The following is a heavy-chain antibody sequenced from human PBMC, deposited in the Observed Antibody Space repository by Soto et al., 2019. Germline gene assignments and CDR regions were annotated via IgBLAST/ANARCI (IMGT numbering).Heavy chain of an antibody. J-gene: IGHJ4*02. V-gene: IGHV3-23*01. CDR2: ISGSGGST. D-gene: IGHD3-22*01. CDR1: GFPFCSYA. Sequence: PGGSLRLSCAASGFPFCSYAMSWVRQAPGKGLEWVSAISGSGGSTYYADSVKGRFTISRDDSKNMLSLQMNSLRVEDTAVYYCARQNLGGYYDGNGYHTWGDHFDFWGQGTQVTVSS. CDR3: ARQNLGGYYDGNGYHTWGDHFDF.